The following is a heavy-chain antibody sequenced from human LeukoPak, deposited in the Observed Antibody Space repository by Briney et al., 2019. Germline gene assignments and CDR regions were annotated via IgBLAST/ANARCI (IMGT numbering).Heavy chain of an antibody. D-gene: IGHD1-26*01. CDR3: ARVSYGATPAR. CDR1: GYTFTGYY. Sequence: ASVKVSCKASGYTFTGYYMHWVRQAPGQGLEWMGCMNPNSGNTGYTQKFQGRVTMTRNTSIITAYMELSSLRSEDTAVYYCARVSYGATPARWGQGTLVTVSS. CDR2: MNPNSGNT. J-gene: IGHJ4*02. V-gene: IGHV1-8*02.